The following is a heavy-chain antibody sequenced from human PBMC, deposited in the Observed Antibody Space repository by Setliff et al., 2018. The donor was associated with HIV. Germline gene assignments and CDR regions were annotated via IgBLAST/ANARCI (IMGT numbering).Heavy chain of an antibody. J-gene: IGHJ4*02. Sequence: HPGGSLRLSCAASGFSLSSFWMNWVRQAPGKGLEWVANIKQDGSEEYYVDSVKGRFTISRDGARNSLYLQMNSLRDEDTAVYYCARGRGESRTNYFDYWGQGTLVTVSS. CDR3: ARGRGESRTNYFDY. CDR1: GFSLSSFW. CDR2: IKQDGSEE. V-gene: IGHV3-7*03.